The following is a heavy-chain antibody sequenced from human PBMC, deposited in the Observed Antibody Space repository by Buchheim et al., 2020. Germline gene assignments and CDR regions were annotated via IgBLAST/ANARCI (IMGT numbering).Heavy chain of an antibody. CDR3: ARVDGDSSGYYPDY. CDR1: GFTFSSYA. V-gene: IGHV3-30-3*01. J-gene: IGHJ4*02. D-gene: IGHD3-22*01. Sequence: QVQLVESGGGVVQPGRSLRLSCAASGFTFSSYAMHWVRQAPGKGLEWVAVISYDGSNKYYADSVKGRFTISRDNSKNTLYLQMSSLRAEDTAVYYCARVDGDSSGYYPDYWGQGTL. CDR2: ISYDGSNK.